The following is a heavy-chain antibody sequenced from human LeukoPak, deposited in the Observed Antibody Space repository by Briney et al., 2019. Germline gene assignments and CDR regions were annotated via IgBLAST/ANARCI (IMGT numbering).Heavy chain of an antibody. J-gene: IGHJ4*02. Sequence: GGSLRLSCAASGFTFNSYSMSWVRQAPGKGLEWVSSISSSSSYIYYADSVKGRFTSSRDNAKNSLYLQMNSLRAEDTAVYYCARYYYGSGSPTPPSYFDYWGQGTLVTVSS. D-gene: IGHD3-10*01. V-gene: IGHV3-21*01. CDR1: GFTFNSYS. CDR2: ISSSSSYI. CDR3: ARYYYGSGSPTPPSYFDY.